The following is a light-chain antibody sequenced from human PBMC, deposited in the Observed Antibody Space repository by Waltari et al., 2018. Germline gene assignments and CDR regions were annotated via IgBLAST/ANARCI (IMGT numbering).Light chain of an antibody. J-gene: IGLJ3*02. CDR3: SLYMGSGIWV. V-gene: IGLV8-61*01. Sequence: QTVVTQEPSLSVSPGGTVTLTCALTSGPVSTTFHATWYQQTPGQPPRTLVYKGSSRSSGVPDRFSGSVLGNTAALTITGAQADDEANYYCSLYMGSGIWVFGGGTKLTVL. CDR2: KGS. CDR1: SGPVSTTFH.